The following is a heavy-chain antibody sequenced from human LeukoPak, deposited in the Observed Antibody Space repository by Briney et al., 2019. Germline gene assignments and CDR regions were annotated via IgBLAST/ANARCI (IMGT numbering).Heavy chain of an antibody. Sequence: GASVKVSYKASGYTFTSYYIHWVRQAPGQGLEWMGKINPVNGGTSYAQKFQGRVAMTRDTTTSTVYMEMSSLRSEDTAIYYCARDYTGNGNGDYWGQGTLVTVSS. CDR1: GYTFTSYY. J-gene: IGHJ4*02. D-gene: IGHD2-8*02. V-gene: IGHV1-46*03. CDR2: INPVNGGT. CDR3: ARDYTGNGNGDY.